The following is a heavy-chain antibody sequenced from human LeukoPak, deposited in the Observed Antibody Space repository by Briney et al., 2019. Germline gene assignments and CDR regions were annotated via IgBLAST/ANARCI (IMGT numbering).Heavy chain of an antibody. V-gene: IGHV4-34*01. J-gene: IGHJ4*02. CDR3: AKSWGIFTYYFDY. Sequence: PSETLSLTCAVYGGSFSGYYWSWIRQPPGKGLEWIGEINHSGGTNYNPSLKSRVTISLDTSKNHFSLKLTSVTAEDTAVYYCAKSWGIFTYYFDYWGREPWSPSPQ. D-gene: IGHD3-16*01. CDR2: INHSGGT. CDR1: GGSFSGYY.